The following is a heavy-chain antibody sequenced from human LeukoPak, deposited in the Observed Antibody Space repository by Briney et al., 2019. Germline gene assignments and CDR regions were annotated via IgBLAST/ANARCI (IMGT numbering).Heavy chain of an antibody. CDR1: GYTFTSYY. CDR3: ARTAPVYCSGSSCYFDY. CDR2: INPNSGGT. V-gene: IGHV1-2*02. J-gene: IGHJ4*02. Sequence: ASVKVSCKASGYTFTSYYMHWVRQAPGQGLEWMGWINPNSGGTNYAQKFQGRVTMTRDTSISTAYMELSRLRSDDTAVYYCARTAPVYCSGSSCYFDYWGQGTLVTVSS. D-gene: IGHD2-15*01.